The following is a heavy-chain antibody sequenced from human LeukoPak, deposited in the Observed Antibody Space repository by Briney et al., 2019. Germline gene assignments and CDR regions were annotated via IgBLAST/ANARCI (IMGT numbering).Heavy chain of an antibody. CDR3: ARCSFWTAYSFDY. J-gene: IGHJ4*02. V-gene: IGHV3-48*01. D-gene: IGHD3/OR15-3a*01. Sequence: GGSLRLSCAASGFTFNTYNFVWVRQAPGKGLEWLSYLSSSENTIYYAGSVRGRFTISRDNAKDSLFLQMNSVRAEDTAVYYCARCSFWTAYSFDYWGQGTLVTVSS. CDR1: GFTFNTYN. CDR2: LSSSENTI.